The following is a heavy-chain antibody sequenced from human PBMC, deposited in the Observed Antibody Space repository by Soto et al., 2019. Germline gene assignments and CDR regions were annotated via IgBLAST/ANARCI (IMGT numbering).Heavy chain of an antibody. CDR1: GYAFNTYR. V-gene: IGHV1-46*02. CDR3: ARDAIFDS. Sequence: ASVKVSCKASGYAFNTYRSSWVRQAPGQGLEGMGIISPSGGSTSYAQKFQGRVTMTRDTSTSTVYMALSSLRSEDTAVNYCARDAIFDSWGQGTLVTVSS. CDR2: ISPSGGST. J-gene: IGHJ4*02.